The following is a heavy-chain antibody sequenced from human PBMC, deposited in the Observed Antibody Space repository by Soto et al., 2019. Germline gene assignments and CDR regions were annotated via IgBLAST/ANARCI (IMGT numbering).Heavy chain of an antibody. D-gene: IGHD2-15*01. CDR2: ISYDGSDN. J-gene: IGHJ4*02. CDR3: AKGGAPSGRCSGGRCYGVFDK. V-gene: IGHV3-30*18. Sequence: QVQLVESGGGVVQPGRSLRLSCAASGFTFDTYGMHWVRQAPGKGLEWVAAISYDGSDNYYADSVKGRVNISRHNSKNTRDLQINSLKVEDTAVYYCAKGGAPSGRCSGGRCYGVFDKWGQRNPVTVSS. CDR1: GFTFDTYG.